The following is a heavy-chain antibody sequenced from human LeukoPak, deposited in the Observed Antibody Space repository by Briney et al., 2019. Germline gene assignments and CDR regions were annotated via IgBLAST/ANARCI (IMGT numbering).Heavy chain of an antibody. CDR1: GFTFSSYA. V-gene: IGHV3-30*18. Sequence: AGGSLRLSCAASGFTFSSYATHWVRQAPGKGLEWVAIISYDGSNKFYADSVKGRFTISRVNSKNTLFLQMDSLRAEDTAVYYCAKDQSDYAGYYFDYWGQGTLVTVSS. CDR2: ISYDGSNK. D-gene: IGHD4-17*01. J-gene: IGHJ4*02. CDR3: AKDQSDYAGYYFDY.